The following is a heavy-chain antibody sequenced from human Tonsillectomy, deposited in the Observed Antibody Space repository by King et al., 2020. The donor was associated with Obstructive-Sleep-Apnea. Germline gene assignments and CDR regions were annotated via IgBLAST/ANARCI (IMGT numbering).Heavy chain of an antibody. CDR3: ARDPDGQEYFDL. CDR2: ITSSSSYI. Sequence: EVQLVESGGGLVKPGGSLRLSCAASGFIFSSYNMNWVRQAPGKGLEWVSSITSSSSYIYYADSVKGRFTISRDNAKNSLYLQMNSLRAEDTAVYYCARDPDGQEYFDLWGRATLVTVSS. J-gene: IGHJ2*01. V-gene: IGHV3-21*01. D-gene: IGHD2-8*01. CDR1: GFIFSSYN.